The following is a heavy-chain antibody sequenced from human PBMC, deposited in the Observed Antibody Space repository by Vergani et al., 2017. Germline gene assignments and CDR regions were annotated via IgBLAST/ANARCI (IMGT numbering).Heavy chain of an antibody. J-gene: IGHJ5*02. CDR1: GFTFSSYA. V-gene: IGHV3-23*01. CDR3: ARGTYYDSSGIRFDP. Sequence: EVQLLESGGGLVQPGGSLRLSCAASGFTFSSYAMSWVRQAPGKGLEWVSAISGSGGSTYYADSVKGRFTISRDNSKNTLYLQMNSLRAEDTAVYYCARGTYYDSSGIRFDPWGQGTLVTVSS. D-gene: IGHD3-22*01. CDR2: ISGSGGST.